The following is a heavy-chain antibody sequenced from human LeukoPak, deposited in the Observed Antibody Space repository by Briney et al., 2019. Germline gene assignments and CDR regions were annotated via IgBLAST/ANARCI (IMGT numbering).Heavy chain of an antibody. Sequence: ASVKVSCKASGYTFTSYGISWVRQAPGQGLEWMGWISAYNGNTNHAQKLQGRVTMTTDTSTSTAYMELRSLRSDDTAVYYCARDPDRPDYDILTGYSPFDIWGQGTMVTVSS. CDR3: ARDPDRPDYDILTGYSPFDI. V-gene: IGHV1-18*01. CDR2: ISAYNGNT. J-gene: IGHJ3*02. D-gene: IGHD3-9*01. CDR1: GYTFTSYG.